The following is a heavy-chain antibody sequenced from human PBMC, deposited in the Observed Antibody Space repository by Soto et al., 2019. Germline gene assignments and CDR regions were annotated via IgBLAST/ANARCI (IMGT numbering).Heavy chain of an antibody. D-gene: IGHD6-13*01. Sequence: QVQLVESGGGVVQPGRSLRLSCAASGFTFSSYGMHWVRQAPGKGLEWVAVIWYDGSNKYYADSVKGRFTISRDNSKNTLYLQMNSLRAEDTAGYYCARDGGRIAAAGTGFDYWGQGTLVTVSS. CDR3: ARDGGRIAAAGTGFDY. CDR1: GFTFSSYG. CDR2: IWYDGSNK. J-gene: IGHJ4*02. V-gene: IGHV3-33*01.